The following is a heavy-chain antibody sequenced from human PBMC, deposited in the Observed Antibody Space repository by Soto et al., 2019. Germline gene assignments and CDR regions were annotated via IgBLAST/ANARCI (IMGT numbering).Heavy chain of an antibody. Sequence: EVQLLESGGGLVQPGGSLRLSCAASGFTFSSYVMNWVRQAPGKGLEWVSGISGSGSNTYYADSVKGRFTISRDNSNDTPYLQMKSLRAEDTAVYYCAHPYYSGSSYYGIDVWGRGTTVTVSS. CDR3: AHPYYSGSSYYGIDV. CDR2: ISGSGSNT. CDR1: GFTFSSYV. D-gene: IGHD3-10*01. J-gene: IGHJ6*02. V-gene: IGHV3-23*01.